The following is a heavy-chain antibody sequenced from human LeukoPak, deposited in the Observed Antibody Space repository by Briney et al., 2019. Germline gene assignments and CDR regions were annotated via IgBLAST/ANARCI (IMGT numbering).Heavy chain of an antibody. CDR2: SDLEDTET. Sequence: ASVKVSCKVSGDSLSELSIHWVRQAPGKGLEWMGGSDLEDTETIYTQRFQDRVTITEDTSTDTAYMELSGLRSEDTAVYYCATGTPADLRGLDVWGQGTTVTVS. V-gene: IGHV1-24*01. J-gene: IGHJ6*02. CDR1: GDSLSELS. CDR3: ATGTPADLRGLDV. D-gene: IGHD2-2*01.